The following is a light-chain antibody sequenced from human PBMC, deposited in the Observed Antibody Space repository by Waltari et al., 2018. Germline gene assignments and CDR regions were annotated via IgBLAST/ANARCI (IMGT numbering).Light chain of an antibody. CDR1: TLPKQY. CDR2: KDS. V-gene: IGLV3-25*03. CDR3: QSADSSGTPVI. J-gene: IGLJ2*01. Sequence: SFELTQPPSVSVSAGQTASITCSGNTLPKQYAYWYQQKPGQAPVLIMYKDSERPSGIPERFSGSSSGTTVTLTISGGQAEDEADYYCQSADSSGTPVIFGGGTKLTVL.